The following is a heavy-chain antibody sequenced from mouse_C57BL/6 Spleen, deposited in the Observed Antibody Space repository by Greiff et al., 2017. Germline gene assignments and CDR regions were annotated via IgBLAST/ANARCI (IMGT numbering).Heavy chain of an antibody. J-gene: IGHJ4*01. CDR1: GFSLTSYG. V-gene: IGHV2-6*03. CDR2: IWSDGST. CDR3: ARPYSNYDYAMDY. Sequence: VQRVESGPGLVAPSQSLSITCTVSGFSLTSYGVHWVRQPPGKGLEWLVVIWSDGSTTYNSALKSRLSISKDNSKSQVFLKMNSLQTDDTAMYYCARPYSNYDYAMDYWGQGTSVTVSS. D-gene: IGHD2-5*01.